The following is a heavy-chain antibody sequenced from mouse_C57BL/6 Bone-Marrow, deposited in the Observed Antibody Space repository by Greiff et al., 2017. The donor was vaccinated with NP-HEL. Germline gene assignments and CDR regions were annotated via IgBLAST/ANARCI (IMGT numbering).Heavy chain of an antibody. D-gene: IGHD1-1*01. J-gene: IGHJ3*01. V-gene: IGHV1-64*01. Sequence: VQLQQPGAELVKPGASVKLSCKASGYTFTSYWMHWVKQRPGQGLEWIGMIHPNSGSTNYNEKFKSKATLTVDKSSSTAYMQLSSLTSEDSAVYYCARRDYYGSGGWFAYWGQGTLVTVSA. CDR3: ARRDYYGSGGWFAY. CDR2: IHPNSGST. CDR1: GYTFTSYW.